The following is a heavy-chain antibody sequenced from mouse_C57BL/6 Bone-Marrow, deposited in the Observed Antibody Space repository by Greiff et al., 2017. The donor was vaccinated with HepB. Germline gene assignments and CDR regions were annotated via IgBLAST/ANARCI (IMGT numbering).Heavy chain of an antibody. CDR1: GYTFTSYW. Sequence: QVQLQQPGAELVKPGASVKLSCKASGYTFTSYWMHWVKQRPGQGLEWIGMIHPNSGSTNYNEKFKSKATLTVDKSSSTAYMQLSSLTSEDSAVYYCAYGSSYGWYFDVWGTGTTVTVSS. J-gene: IGHJ1*03. CDR2: IHPNSGST. V-gene: IGHV1-64*01. D-gene: IGHD1-1*01. CDR3: AYGSSYGWYFDV.